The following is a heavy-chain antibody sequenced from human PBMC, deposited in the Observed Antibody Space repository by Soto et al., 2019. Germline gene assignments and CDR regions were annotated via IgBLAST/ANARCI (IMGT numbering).Heavy chain of an antibody. Sequence: GGSLRLSCAASGFTFSSYSMNWVRQAPGKGLEWVSSISSSSSYIYYADSVKDRFTISRDNAKNSLYLQMNSLRAEDTAVYYCARGGNEYSSSSFDYWGQGTLVTVSS. D-gene: IGHD6-6*01. CDR1: GFTFSSYS. CDR3: ARGGNEYSSSSFDY. J-gene: IGHJ4*02. V-gene: IGHV3-21*01. CDR2: ISSSSSYI.